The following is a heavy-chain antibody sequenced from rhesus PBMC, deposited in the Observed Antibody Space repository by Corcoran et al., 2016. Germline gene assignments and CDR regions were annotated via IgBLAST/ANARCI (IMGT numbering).Heavy chain of an antibody. CDR2: SYGSGGCT. V-gene: IGHV4-106*01. CDR3: AGWGSCCDY. J-gene: IGHJ4*01. D-gene: IGHD1-44*02. Sequence: QVQLQESGPGLVKPSETLSLTCAVSGGSISDDYYWSWIPQPPGKRLEWSGYSYGSGGCTNYNPSPKNRVTIPRDTAKTQCYLKRRCVTAADTAVYYCAGWGSCCDYWCQGVLVTVSS. CDR1: GGSISDDYY.